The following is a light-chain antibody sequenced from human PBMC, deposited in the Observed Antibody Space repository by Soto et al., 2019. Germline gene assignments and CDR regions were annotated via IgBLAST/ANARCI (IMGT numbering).Light chain of an antibody. V-gene: IGLV4-60*02. J-gene: IGLJ2*01. Sequence: QAVVTQSSSASASLGSSVKLTCTLSSARSTYIIVWHQQQPGKAPRSFMKLEGSGTYIRGSGVPDRFSGSSSGADRFLTVSRPQYEDEGDYYCETWDSSFVVFGGGTQLTVL. CDR3: ETWDSSFVV. CDR1: SARSTYI. CDR2: LEGSGTY.